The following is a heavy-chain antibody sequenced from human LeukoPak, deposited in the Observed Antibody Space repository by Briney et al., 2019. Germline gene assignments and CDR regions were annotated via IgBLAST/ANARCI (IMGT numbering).Heavy chain of an antibody. CDR3: AREQWFRWEY. Sequence: PGGSLRLSCAASGFTFSNYAMHWVRQAPGKGLEWVAVISYDGSNKYYADSVKGRFTISRDNSKNTLYLQMNSLRSEDTAVYYCAREQWFRWEYWGQGILVTVSS. D-gene: IGHD3-22*01. V-gene: IGHV3-30-3*01. J-gene: IGHJ4*02. CDR1: GFTFSNYA. CDR2: ISYDGSNK.